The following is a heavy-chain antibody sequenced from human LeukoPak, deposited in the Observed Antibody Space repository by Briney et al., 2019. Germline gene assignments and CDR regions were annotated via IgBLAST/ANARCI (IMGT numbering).Heavy chain of an antibody. V-gene: IGHV3-30*02. J-gene: IGHJ4*02. CDR2: TRFDGKNK. CDR3: ARVHVRYTSGWYPFDY. Sequence: GGSLRLSCAASGFTFSRYGMHWVRQAAGKGLEWVSFTRFDGKNKYYADSVKGRFTISKDSSKNTLDLQMNSLRTEDTAVYYCARVHVRYTSGWYPFDYWGQGTLVTVSS. CDR1: GFTFSRYG. D-gene: IGHD6-19*01.